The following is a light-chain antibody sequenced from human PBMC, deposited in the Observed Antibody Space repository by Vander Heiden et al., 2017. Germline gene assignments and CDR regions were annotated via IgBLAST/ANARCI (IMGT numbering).Light chain of an antibody. CDR1: QSVFFSSNNKNY. V-gene: IGKV4-1*01. CDR2: WAS. CDR3: QQYYSLPYT. Sequence: IVMTQSPDSLAVSLGERATFNCKSSQSVFFSSNNKNYLAWYRQKPGQPPKLLIYWASTRESGVPDRFSGSGSGTDFTLTISSLQAEDVAVYYCQQYYSLPYTFGQGTKLEIK. J-gene: IGKJ2*01.